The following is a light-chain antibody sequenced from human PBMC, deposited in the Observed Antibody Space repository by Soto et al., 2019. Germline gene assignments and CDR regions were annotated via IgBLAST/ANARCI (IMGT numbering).Light chain of an antibody. J-gene: IGKJ1*01. CDR3: QQYNNWPPPWT. CDR1: QSVSSN. CDR2: GAS. Sequence: EIVMTQSPATLSVSPGERATLSCGASQSVSSNLAWYQQKPGQAPRLLIYGASTRATGIPARFSGSGSGTEFTLTISSLQSEDFAVYHCQQYNNWPPPWTFGQGTKVEIK. V-gene: IGKV3-15*01.